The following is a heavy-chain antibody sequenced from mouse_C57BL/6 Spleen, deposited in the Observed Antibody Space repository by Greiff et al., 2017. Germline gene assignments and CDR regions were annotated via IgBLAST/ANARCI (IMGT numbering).Heavy chain of an antibody. CDR2: ISGGGGNT. J-gene: IGHJ2*01. CDR1: GFTFSSYT. D-gene: IGHD2-4*01. CDR3: ARRTLYDYHFDY. Sequence: EVMLVESGGGLVKPGGSLKLSCAASGFTFSSYTMSWVRQTPEKRLEWVATISGGGGNTYYPDSVKGRFTISRDNAKNTLYLQMSSLRSEDTALYYCARRTLYDYHFDYWGQGTTLTVSS. V-gene: IGHV5-9*01.